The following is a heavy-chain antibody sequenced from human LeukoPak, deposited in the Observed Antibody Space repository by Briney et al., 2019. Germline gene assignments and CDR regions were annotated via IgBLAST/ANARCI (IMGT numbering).Heavy chain of an antibody. D-gene: IGHD1-26*01. V-gene: IGHV3-53*01. Sequence: GGSLRLSCAASGFTVSSNYMSWVRQAPGKGLEWVSVIYSGGSTYYADSVKGRFTISRDNSKNTLYLQMNSLRAEDTAVYYCTTDGVGVEGATYDNWGQGTLVSVSS. CDR2: IYSGGST. CDR3: TTDGVGVEGATYDN. CDR1: GFTVSSNY. J-gene: IGHJ4*02.